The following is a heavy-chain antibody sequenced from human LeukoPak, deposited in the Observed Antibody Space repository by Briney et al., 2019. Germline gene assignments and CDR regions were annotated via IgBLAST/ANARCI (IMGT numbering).Heavy chain of an antibody. CDR1: GYTFTSYG. V-gene: IGHV1-18*01. CDR2: ISAYNGNT. CDR3: ARDQGGSYYSH. D-gene: IGHD1-26*01. J-gene: IGHJ4*02. Sequence: APVKVSCTAAGYTFTSYGISWVRQAPGHGREWMGWISAYNGNTNYAQKLQGRVTMTTDTSTSTAYMELRSLRSDDTAVYYCARDQGGSYYSHWGQGTLVTVSS.